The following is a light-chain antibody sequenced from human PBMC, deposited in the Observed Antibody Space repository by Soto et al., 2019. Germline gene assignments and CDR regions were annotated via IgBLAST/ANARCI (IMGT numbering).Light chain of an antibody. Sequence: SPATLSLSPGERANISCRASQSVTTYLAWYQQKPGQAPRLLIYDASDRATGIPARFSGSGSGTDFTLTISSLEPEDFAVYYCQQRSNWPPSITFGQGTRLEI. CDR3: QQRSNWPPSIT. V-gene: IGKV3-11*01. J-gene: IGKJ5*01. CDR1: QSVTTY. CDR2: DAS.